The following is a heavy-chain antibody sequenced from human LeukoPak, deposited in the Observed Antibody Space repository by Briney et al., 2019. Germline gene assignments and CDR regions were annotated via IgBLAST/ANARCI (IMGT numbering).Heavy chain of an antibody. Sequence: ASVKVSCKASGYTFTSYDISWVRQAPGQGLEWMGWISAYNGNTNYAQKLQGRVTMTTDTSTSTAYMELRSLRSDDTAVYYCAREGAGIAAANWFDPWGQGTLVTVSS. J-gene: IGHJ5*02. D-gene: IGHD6-13*01. CDR2: ISAYNGNT. CDR1: GYTFTSYD. CDR3: AREGAGIAAANWFDP. V-gene: IGHV1-18*01.